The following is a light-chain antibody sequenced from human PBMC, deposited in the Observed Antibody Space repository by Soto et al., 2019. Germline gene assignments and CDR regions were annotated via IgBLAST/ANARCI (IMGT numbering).Light chain of an antibody. CDR1: SSDVGNYKY. CDR3: FSYTSSGTYV. J-gene: IGLJ1*01. V-gene: IGLV2-14*01. Sequence: QSVRTEPAWVSGSPGQSITISCTGTSSDVGNYKYVSWYQQHPGKAPKLMIYEVSNRPSGVSNRFSGSKSGNTASLTISGLQAEDETDYYCFSYTSSGTYVFGTGTKVTVL. CDR2: EVS.